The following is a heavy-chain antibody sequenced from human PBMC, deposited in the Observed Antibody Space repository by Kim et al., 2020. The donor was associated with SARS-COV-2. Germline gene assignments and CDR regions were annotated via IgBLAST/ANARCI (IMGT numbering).Heavy chain of an antibody. V-gene: IGHV3-23*01. CDR2: TTESGGSA. D-gene: IGHD1-1*01. Sequence: GGSLRLSCAASGITVSSYAMSWVRQAPGKGLEWVSATTESGGSAYYADSVKGRFTISGDKSKYTVSLQMNGLRVEDTAIYYCALRTLVAGTIDYWGQGTL. J-gene: IGHJ4*02. CDR3: ALRTLVAGTIDY. CDR1: GITVSSYA.